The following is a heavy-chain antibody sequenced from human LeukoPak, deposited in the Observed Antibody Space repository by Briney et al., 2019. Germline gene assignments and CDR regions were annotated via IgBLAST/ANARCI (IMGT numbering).Heavy chain of an antibody. Sequence: SETLSLTCTVSGGSISSYYWNWIRQPPGKGLEWIGYIYYSGSTSYNPSLKSRVTMSVDTSKSQFSLNLSSVTAADTAVYYCATYRGTRGSYYYWGQGTLVTVSS. CDR2: IYYSGST. J-gene: IGHJ4*02. D-gene: IGHD1-1*01. V-gene: IGHV4-59*08. CDR3: ATYRGTRGSYYY. CDR1: GGSISSYY.